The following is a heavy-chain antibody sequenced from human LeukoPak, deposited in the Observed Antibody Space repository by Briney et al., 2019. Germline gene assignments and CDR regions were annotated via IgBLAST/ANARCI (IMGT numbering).Heavy chain of an antibody. CDR1: GGSISISNW. V-gene: IGHV4-4*02. CDR3: ARNGGNSDVDD. Sequence: PSGTLSLTCAVSGGSISISNWWTWVRQPPGKGPEWIGEVYHSGSTNYNPSLKSRVTISVDKSKNQFSLKLNSVTAADTAVYYFARNGGNSDVDDWGQGTLVTVSS. CDR2: VYHSGST. J-gene: IGHJ4*02. D-gene: IGHD4-23*01.